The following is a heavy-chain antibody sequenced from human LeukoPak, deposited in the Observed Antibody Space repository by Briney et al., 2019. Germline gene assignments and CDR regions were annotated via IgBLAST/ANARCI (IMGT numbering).Heavy chain of an antibody. Sequence: SETLSLTCAVYGGSFSGYYWSWIRQPPGKGLEWIGEINHSGSTNYNPSLKSRVTISVDTSKNQFSLKLSSVTAADTAVYYCASSMVRGVIVTNPYYYYYMDVWGKGTTVTISS. J-gene: IGHJ6*03. CDR3: ASSMVRGVIVTNPYYYYYMDV. CDR1: GGSFSGYY. CDR2: INHSGST. D-gene: IGHD3-10*01. V-gene: IGHV4-34*01.